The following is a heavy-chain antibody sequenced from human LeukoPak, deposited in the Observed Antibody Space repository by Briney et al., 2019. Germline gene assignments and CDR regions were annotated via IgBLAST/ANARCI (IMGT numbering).Heavy chain of an antibody. CDR2: INSDGSTT. D-gene: IGHD3-3*01. Sequence: GGSLRLSCAASGFTFSRCWMHWVRQAPGKGLVWVSRINSDGSTTSYADSVKGRFTISRDNAKNTLYLQMNSLRAEDTAVYYCATFWSGSDFDYWGQGTLVTVSS. CDR3: ATFWSGSDFDY. CDR1: GFTFSRCW. V-gene: IGHV3-74*01. J-gene: IGHJ4*02.